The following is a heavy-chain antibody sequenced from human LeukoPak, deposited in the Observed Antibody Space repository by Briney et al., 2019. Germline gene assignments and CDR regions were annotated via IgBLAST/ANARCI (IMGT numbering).Heavy chain of an antibody. D-gene: IGHD5-18*01. CDR1: GYSFTDYY. Sequence: ASVKVSCKASGYSFTDYYMHWVRQAPGQGLEWMGSINPNSGGTNYAQKFQGRITMTWDTSINTAYMELSRLRSDDTAVYYCARLRRYGPIIFLGYFDYWGQGTLVTVSS. V-gene: IGHV1-2*02. CDR3: ARLRRYGPIIFLGYFDY. CDR2: INPNSGGT. J-gene: IGHJ4*02.